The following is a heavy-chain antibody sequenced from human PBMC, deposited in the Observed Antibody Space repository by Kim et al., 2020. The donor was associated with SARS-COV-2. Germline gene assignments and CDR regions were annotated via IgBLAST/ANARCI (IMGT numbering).Heavy chain of an antibody. V-gene: IGHV3-74*01. D-gene: IGHD2-8*02. CDR2: TNNDGSST. CDR3: AGVGYQYNGFDV. J-gene: IGHJ6*02. Sequence: GGSLRLSCAASGFTFSSYWMHWVRQAPGKGLVWVSRTNNDGSSTNYADSVKGRFTISRDNAKNTLYLQMNSLRAEDTAVYYCAGVGYQYNGFDVWGQGTTVTVSS. CDR1: GFTFSSYW.